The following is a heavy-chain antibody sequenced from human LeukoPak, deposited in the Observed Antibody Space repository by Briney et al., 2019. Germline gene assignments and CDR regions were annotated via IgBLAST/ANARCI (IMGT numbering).Heavy chain of an antibody. D-gene: IGHD2-2*02. V-gene: IGHV1-18*01. J-gene: IGHJ6*03. CDR2: ISAYNGNT. CDR1: GYTFTSYG. CDR3: ARDGIPIVVVPAAIDQGYYYVDV. Sequence: ASVKVSCKASGYTFTSYGISWVRQAPGQGLEWMGWISAYNGNTNYAQKLQGRVTMTTDTSTSTAYMELRSLRPDDTAVYYCARDGIPIVVVPAAIDQGYYYVDVWGKGTTVTVSS.